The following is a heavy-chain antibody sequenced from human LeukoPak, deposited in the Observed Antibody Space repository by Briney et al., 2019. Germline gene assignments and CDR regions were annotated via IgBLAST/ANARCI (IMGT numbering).Heavy chain of an antibody. D-gene: IGHD3-9*01. Sequence: PGGSLRLSCVASGFTFSSYWMHWVRQAPGKGLVWVSRISSDGSSTNYADSVKGRFSISRDNAENTLYLQMNSLRVEDTAVYYCVRGADTGYSSDSWGQGTLVTVSS. CDR3: VRGADTGYSSDS. CDR2: ISSDGSST. CDR1: GFTFSSYW. J-gene: IGHJ4*02. V-gene: IGHV3-74*01.